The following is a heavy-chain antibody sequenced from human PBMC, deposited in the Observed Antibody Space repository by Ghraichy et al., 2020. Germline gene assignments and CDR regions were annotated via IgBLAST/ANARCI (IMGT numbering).Heavy chain of an antibody. Sequence: GGSLRLSCAASGFTFSSYWMHWVRQAPGKGLVWVSRINSDGSSTSYADSVKGRFTISRDNAKNTLYLQMNSLRAEDTAVYYCAREGVPDYIWAPFDYWGQGTLVTVSS. V-gene: IGHV3-74*01. CDR1: GFTFSSYW. D-gene: IGHD3-16*01. CDR2: INSDGSST. CDR3: AREGVPDYIWAPFDY. J-gene: IGHJ4*02.